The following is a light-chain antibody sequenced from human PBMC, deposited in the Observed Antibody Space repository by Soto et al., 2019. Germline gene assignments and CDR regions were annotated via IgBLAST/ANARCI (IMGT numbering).Light chain of an antibody. V-gene: IGLV1-44*01. J-gene: IGLJ3*02. Sequence: QSVLTQPPSASGTPGQRGTISCSGSSSNIGSNTVNWYQQLPGTAPKLLIFINDQRPSGVPDRFSGSKSGTSASLAISGLYSEAESDYYCAAWDDGLSHWVFGGGTKLTVL. CDR1: SSNIGSNT. CDR2: IND. CDR3: AAWDDGLSHWV.